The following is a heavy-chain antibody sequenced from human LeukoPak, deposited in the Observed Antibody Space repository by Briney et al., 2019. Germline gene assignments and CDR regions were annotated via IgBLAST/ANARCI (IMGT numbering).Heavy chain of an antibody. CDR1: GFTFSSYA. D-gene: IGHD2-15*01. Sequence: GRSLRLSCAASGFTFSSYAMHWVRQAPGKGLEWVTFISYDGSNKNYADSVKGRFTISRDNFKNTLYLQMNSLRVQDTAVYYCATDMPRGSRPSPAWGQGTLLTVSS. CDR2: ISYDGSNK. J-gene: IGHJ5*02. CDR3: ATDMPRGSRPSPA. V-gene: IGHV3-30*04.